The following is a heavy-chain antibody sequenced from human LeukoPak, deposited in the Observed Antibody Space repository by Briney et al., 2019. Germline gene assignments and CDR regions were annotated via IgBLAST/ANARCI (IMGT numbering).Heavy chain of an antibody. CDR1: GFTFNTYT. CDR3: ATGAYFDH. Sequence: GGSLRLSCAASGFTFNTYTMNWVRQAPGKGLEWVSSITASSTAIYSADSVKGRFTISRDNAKNSLYLHMDSLRAEDTAVYYCATGAYFDHWGQGTLVTVSS. V-gene: IGHV3-21*01. J-gene: IGHJ4*02. CDR2: ITASSTAI.